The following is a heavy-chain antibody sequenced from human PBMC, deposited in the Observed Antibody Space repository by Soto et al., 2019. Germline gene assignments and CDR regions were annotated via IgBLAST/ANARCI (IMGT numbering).Heavy chain of an antibody. J-gene: IGHJ5*02. Sequence: SETLSLTCTVSGGSISSSSYYWGWIRQPPGKGLEWIGSIYYSGSTYYNPSLKSRITISVDTSKNQFSLKLSSVTAADTAVYYCASPKIAFYNWFAPRAQGTPVTVSS. CDR3: ASPKIAFYNWFAP. CDR1: GGSISSSSYY. CDR2: IYYSGST. V-gene: IGHV4-39*01.